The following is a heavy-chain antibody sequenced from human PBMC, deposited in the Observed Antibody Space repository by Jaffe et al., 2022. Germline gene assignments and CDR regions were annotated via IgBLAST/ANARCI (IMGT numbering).Heavy chain of an antibody. V-gene: IGHV3-48*03. CDR3: ARGSASSIAAAGIQGYNWFDP. CDR1: GFTFSSYE. CDR2: ISSSGSTI. J-gene: IGHJ5*02. Sequence: EVQLVESGGGLVQPGGSLRLSCAASGFTFSSYEMNWVRQAPGKGLEWVSYISSSGSTIYYADSVKGRFTISRDNAKNSLYLQMNSLRAEDTAVYYCARGSASSIAAAGIQGYNWFDPWGQGTLVTVSS. D-gene: IGHD6-13*01.